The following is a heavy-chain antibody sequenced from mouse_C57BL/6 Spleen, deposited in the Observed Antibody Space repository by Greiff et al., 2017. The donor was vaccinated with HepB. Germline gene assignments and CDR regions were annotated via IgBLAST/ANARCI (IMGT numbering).Heavy chain of an antibody. CDR1: GYTFTSYW. Sequence: QVQLKESGAELAKPGASVKLSCKASGYTFTSYWMHWVKQRPGQGLEWIGYINPSSGYTKYNQTFKDKATLTADKSSSTAYMQLSSLTYEDSAVYYCARPPRGREGYFDVWGTGTTVTVSS. CDR3: ARPPRGREGYFDV. D-gene: IGHD3-1*01. V-gene: IGHV1-7*01. J-gene: IGHJ1*03. CDR2: INPSSGYT.